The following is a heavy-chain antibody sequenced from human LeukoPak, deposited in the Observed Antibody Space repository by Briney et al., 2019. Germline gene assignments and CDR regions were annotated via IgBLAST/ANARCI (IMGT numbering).Heavy chain of an antibody. J-gene: IGHJ4*02. Sequence: PSETLSLTCSVSGDSIRSANYYWGWIRQPPGEGPEWIGSIFYSGTTYYNPSLKSRVTISVDTSKNQFSLKLSSVTAADTAVYYCARQRYSSGWSVYYFDYWGQGTLVTVSS. CDR1: GDSIRSANYY. D-gene: IGHD6-19*01. V-gene: IGHV4-39*01. CDR3: ARQRYSSGWSVYYFDY. CDR2: IFYSGTT.